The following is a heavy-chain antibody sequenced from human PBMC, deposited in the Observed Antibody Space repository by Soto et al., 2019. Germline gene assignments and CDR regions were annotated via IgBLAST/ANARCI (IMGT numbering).Heavy chain of an antibody. Sequence: GGSLRLSCAASGFAFSAYNMNWVRQAPGKGLEWVSSIGSSGSYIYYADSVKGRFTISRDNAKNSLYLQMNSLRAEDTAVYYCARAPCSGGSCYLGDWFDPWGQGTLVTVS. D-gene: IGHD2-15*01. V-gene: IGHV3-21*01. CDR3: ARAPCSGGSCYLGDWFDP. CDR2: IGSSGSYI. CDR1: GFAFSAYN. J-gene: IGHJ5*02.